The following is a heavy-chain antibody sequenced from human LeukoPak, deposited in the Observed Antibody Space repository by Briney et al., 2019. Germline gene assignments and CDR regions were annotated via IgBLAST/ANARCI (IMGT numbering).Heavy chain of an antibody. CDR2: FHYSGDT. CDR3: ASDEY. J-gene: IGHJ4*02. CDR1: GGTISTSSYH. Sequence: PSETLSLTCTVSGGTISTSSYHWGWIPQPPGKGLEWIGSFHYSGDTYYKPSLKRRVTISGDTSKNQFSLKLSSVTAADTAVYYCASDEYWGQGTLVTVSS. V-gene: IGHV4-39*01.